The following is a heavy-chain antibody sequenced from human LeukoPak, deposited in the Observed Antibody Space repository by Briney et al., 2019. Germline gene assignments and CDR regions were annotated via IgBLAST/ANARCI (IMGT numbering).Heavy chain of an antibody. CDR2: ISAYNGNT. D-gene: IGHD6-25*01. CDR1: GGTFSSYA. J-gene: IGHJ4*02. CDR3: AREGVWYSSGPQLVDY. Sequence: ASVKVSCKASGGTFSSYAISWVRQAPGQGLEWMGWISAYNGNTNYAQKLQGRVTMTTDTSTRTAYMELRSLRSDDTAVYYCAREGVWYSSGPQLVDYWGQGTLVTVSS. V-gene: IGHV1-18*01.